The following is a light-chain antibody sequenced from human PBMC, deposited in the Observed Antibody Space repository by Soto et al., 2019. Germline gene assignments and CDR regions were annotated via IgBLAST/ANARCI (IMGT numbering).Light chain of an antibody. Sequence: QSALTQPPSASGSPGQSVTISCTGTSSDVGGYNFVSWYQQHPGKAPKLMIYEVTKRPSGVPDRFSGSKSGNTASLTVSGLLADDEAVYYCSSYAGSSHVVFGGGTKLTVL. CDR2: EVT. CDR3: SSYAGSSHVV. CDR1: SSDVGGYNF. V-gene: IGLV2-8*01. J-gene: IGLJ2*01.